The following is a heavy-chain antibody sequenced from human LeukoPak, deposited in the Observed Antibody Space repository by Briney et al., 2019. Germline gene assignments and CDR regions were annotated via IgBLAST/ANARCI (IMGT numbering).Heavy chain of an antibody. D-gene: IGHD2-8*01. CDR1: GFNFNAYG. V-gene: IGHV3-48*01. CDR2: QSPTTRAT. CDR3: ARRGDRLCTSLNCPPHNYFFYMDV. J-gene: IGHJ6*03. Sequence: PGGSLSLSCVASGFNFNAYGMNWVRQAPGGGLEWLAFQSPTTRATHYADSVKGRFAISRDNAKNSLCLHMTSLTAEDTAVYYCARRGDRLCTSLNCPPHNYFFYMDVWGSGTTVAVSS.